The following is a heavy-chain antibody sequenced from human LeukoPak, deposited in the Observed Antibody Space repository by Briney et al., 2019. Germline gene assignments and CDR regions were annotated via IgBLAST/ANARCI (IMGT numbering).Heavy chain of an antibody. Sequence: ASVKVSCKASGYTFTSYDINWVRQATGQGLEWMGWMNPNSGNTGYAQKFQGRVTMTRNTSISTAYMELRSLRSDDTAVYYCARDTVAANSAGDNWFDPWGQGTLVTVSS. J-gene: IGHJ5*02. V-gene: IGHV1-8*01. D-gene: IGHD2-15*01. CDR2: MNPNSGNT. CDR1: GYTFTSYD. CDR3: ARDTVAANSAGDNWFDP.